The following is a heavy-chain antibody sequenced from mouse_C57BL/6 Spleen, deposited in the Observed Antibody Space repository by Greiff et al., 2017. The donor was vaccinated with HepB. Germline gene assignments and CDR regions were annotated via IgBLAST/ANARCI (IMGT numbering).Heavy chain of an antibody. CDR1: GFNIKDYY. J-gene: IGHJ4*01. V-gene: IGHV14-1*01. D-gene: IGHD1-1*01. Sequence: VQLQQSGAELVRPGASVKLSCTASGFNIKDYYMHWVKQRPEQGLEWIGRIDPEDGDTEYAPKFQGKATMTADTSSNTAYLQLSSLTSEDTAVYYCTTTYYYGSSYVRDYWGQGTSVTVSS. CDR2: IDPEDGDT. CDR3: TTTYYYGSSYVRDY.